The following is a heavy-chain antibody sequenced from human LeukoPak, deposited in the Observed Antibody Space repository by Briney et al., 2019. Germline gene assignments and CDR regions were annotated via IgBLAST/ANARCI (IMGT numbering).Heavy chain of an antibody. CDR3: ARAVFGTVTTPWYFDL. V-gene: IGHV3-74*01. CDR1: GFTFSSYW. CDR2: INSDGSST. D-gene: IGHD4-17*01. J-gene: IGHJ2*01. Sequence: GGSLRLSCAASGFTFSSYWMHWVRQAPGKGLVWVSRINSDGSSTSYADSVKGRFTISRDNAKNTLYLQMNSLRAKDTAVYYCARAVFGTVTTPWYFDLWGRGTLVTVSS.